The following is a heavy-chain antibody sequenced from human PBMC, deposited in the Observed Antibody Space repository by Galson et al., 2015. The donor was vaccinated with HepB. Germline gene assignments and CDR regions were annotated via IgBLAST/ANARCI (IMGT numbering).Heavy chain of an antibody. J-gene: IGHJ4*02. V-gene: IGHV3-30*04. CDR3: ASHTY. CDR2: ISYDGSNK. Sequence: SLRLSCAAPGFTLSNHAMHWVRQAPGKGLEWVAFISYDGSNKDYADSVKGRFTISRDNSKNTLYLQMNSLRVEDTAVYYCASHTYWGQGTLVTVSS. CDR1: GFTLSNHA.